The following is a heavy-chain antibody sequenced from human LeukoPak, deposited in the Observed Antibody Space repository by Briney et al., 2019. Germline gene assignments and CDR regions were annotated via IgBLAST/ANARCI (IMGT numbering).Heavy chain of an antibody. CDR2: ISWNSGSI. D-gene: IGHD2/OR15-2a*01. CDR1: GFTFDDYA. V-gene: IGHV3-9*01. Sequence: GGSLRLSCAASGFTFDDYAMHWVRQAPGKGLEWVSGISWNSGSIGYADSVKGRFTISRDNAKNSLYLQMNSLRAEDTAVYYCARGVYGNVWGQGTTVTVSS. CDR3: ARGVYGNV. J-gene: IGHJ6*02.